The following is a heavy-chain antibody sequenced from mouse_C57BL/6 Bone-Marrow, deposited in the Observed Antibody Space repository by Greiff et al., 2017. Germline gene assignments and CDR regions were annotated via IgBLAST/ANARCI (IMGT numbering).Heavy chain of an antibody. J-gene: IGHJ1*03. D-gene: IGHD2-1*01. Sequence: EVKVEESGGGLVKPGGSLKLSCAASGFTFSSYAMSWVRQTPEKRLEWVATISDGGSYTYYPDNVKGRFTISRDNAKNNLYLQMSHLKSEDTAMYYCARDERNYGNYAYFDVWGTGTTVTVSS. V-gene: IGHV5-4*01. CDR3: ARDERNYGNYAYFDV. CDR2: ISDGGSYT. CDR1: GFTFSSYA.